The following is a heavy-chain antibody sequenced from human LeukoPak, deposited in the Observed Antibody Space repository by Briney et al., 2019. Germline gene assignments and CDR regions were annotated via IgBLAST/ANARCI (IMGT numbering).Heavy chain of an antibody. D-gene: IGHD6-19*01. CDR3: ARVVAVAGKAFDI. CDR1: GFTFSSYS. J-gene: IGHJ3*02. Sequence: GGSLRLSCAASGFTFSSYSMNWVRQAPGKGLEWVSSSSSSSSYIYYADSVKGRFTISRDNAKNSLYLQMNSLRAEDTAVYYCARVVAVAGKAFDIWGQGTMVTVSS. CDR2: SSSSSSYI. V-gene: IGHV3-21*01.